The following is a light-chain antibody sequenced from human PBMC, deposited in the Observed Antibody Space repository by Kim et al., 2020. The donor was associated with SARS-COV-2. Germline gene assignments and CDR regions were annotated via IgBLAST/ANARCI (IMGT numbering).Light chain of an antibody. CDR2: LGS. CDR3: M. V-gene: IGKV2-28*01. CDR1: QSLLHSNGYNY. J-gene: IGKJ2*01. Sequence: LSLPVTPGEPASISCRSSQSLLHSNGYNYLDWYLQKPGQSPQLLIYLGSNRASGVPDRFSGSGSGTDFTLKISRVEAEDVGVYYCMFGQGTKLEI.